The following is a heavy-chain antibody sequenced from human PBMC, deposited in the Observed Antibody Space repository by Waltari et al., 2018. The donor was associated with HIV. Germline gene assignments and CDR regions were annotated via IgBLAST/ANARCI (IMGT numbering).Heavy chain of an antibody. V-gene: IGHV3-15*01. J-gene: IGHJ4*02. CDR2: IKNNANGGAV. Sequence: EVQLVESGGGLVKPGGSLRLSCAASVLSFSDVWMIWVRQAPGKGLEWVARIKNNANGGAVDYGALVKGRFTISRDDSKSMVYLQMNNLEADDTAVYFCTSWQGGSFWGQGTLVTVSS. CDR3: TSWQGGSF. CDR1: VLSFSDVW. D-gene: IGHD5-12*01.